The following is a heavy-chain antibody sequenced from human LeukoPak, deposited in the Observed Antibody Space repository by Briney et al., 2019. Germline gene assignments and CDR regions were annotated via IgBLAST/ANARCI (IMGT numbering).Heavy chain of an antibody. CDR3: ARHAMVRGVMSAFDI. D-gene: IGHD3-10*01. V-gene: IGHV4-38-2*01. Sequence: SETLSLTCAVSGYSISSGYYWGWIRQPPGKGLEWIGCIYHSGSTYYNPSLKSRVTISVDTSKNQFSLKLSSVTAADTAVYYCARHAMVRGVMSAFDIWGQGTMVTVSS. CDR2: IYHSGST. CDR1: GYSISSGYY. J-gene: IGHJ3*02.